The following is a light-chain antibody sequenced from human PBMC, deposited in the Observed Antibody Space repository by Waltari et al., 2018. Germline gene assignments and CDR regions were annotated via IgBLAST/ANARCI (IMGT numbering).Light chain of an antibody. CDR1: QSGSSY. CDR3: QQRSNWPPT. Sequence: ARPPAPPSLLPPTSPPPPGRARQSGSSYLAWHQQKPGQAPRLLIYDASNRATGIPARFSGSGSGTDFSLTISSLEPEDFAVYYCQQRSNWPPTFGQGTKVEIK. CDR2: DAS. V-gene: IGKV3-11*01. J-gene: IGKJ1*01.